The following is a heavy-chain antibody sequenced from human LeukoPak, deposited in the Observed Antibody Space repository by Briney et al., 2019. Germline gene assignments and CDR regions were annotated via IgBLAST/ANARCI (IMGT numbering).Heavy chain of an antibody. D-gene: IGHD5-24*01. V-gene: IGHV3-30-3*01. Sequence: EGSLRLSCAASGFTFSSYAMHWVRQAPGKGLEWVAVISYDGSNKYYADSVKGQFTISRDNSKNTLYLQMNSLRAEDTAVYYCARGEMATGLFDYWGQGTLVTVSS. J-gene: IGHJ4*02. CDR1: GFTFSSYA. CDR2: ISYDGSNK. CDR3: ARGEMATGLFDY.